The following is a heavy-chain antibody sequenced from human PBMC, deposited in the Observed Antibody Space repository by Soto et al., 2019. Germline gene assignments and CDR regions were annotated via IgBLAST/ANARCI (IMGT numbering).Heavy chain of an antibody. J-gene: IGHJ4*02. V-gene: IGHV1-3*01. Sequence: ASVEDSCKXSGYTFTSYAMHWVRQAPGQRLEWMGWINAGNGNTKYSQKFQGRVTITRDTSASTAYMELSSLRSEDTAVYYCARPYDSSGYYYQYYFDYWGQGTLVTVSS. CDR2: INAGNGNT. CDR1: GYTFTSYA. D-gene: IGHD3-22*01. CDR3: ARPYDSSGYYYQYYFDY.